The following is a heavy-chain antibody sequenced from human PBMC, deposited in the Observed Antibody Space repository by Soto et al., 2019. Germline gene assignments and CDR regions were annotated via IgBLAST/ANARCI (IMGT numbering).Heavy chain of an antibody. CDR2: IWYDGSNK. CDR3: ARDRGSGMYYYYGMDV. V-gene: IGHV3-33*01. Sequence: QVQLVESGGGVVQPGRSLRLSCAASGFSLSNYAMQWVSQAPGKGLEWVAVIWYDGSNKYYADSVKGRFTISRDNSQNTLYLQMNSLRAEDTAVYYCARDRGSGMYYYYGMDVWGQGTTVTVSS. J-gene: IGHJ6*02. D-gene: IGHD3-10*01. CDR1: GFSLSNYA.